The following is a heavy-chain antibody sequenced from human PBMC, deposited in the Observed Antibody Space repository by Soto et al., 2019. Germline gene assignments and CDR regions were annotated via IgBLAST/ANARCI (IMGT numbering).Heavy chain of an antibody. D-gene: IGHD3-22*01. J-gene: IGHJ4*02. Sequence: ASVKVSCKASGYTFTGYYMHWVRQAPGQGLEWMGWINPNSGGTNYAQKFQGRVTMTRDTSISTAYMELSRLRSDDTAVYYCESAPALYYDSSGYYFDYWGQGTLVTVSS. CDR3: ESAPALYYDSSGYYFDY. V-gene: IGHV1-2*02. CDR2: INPNSGGT. CDR1: GYTFTGYY.